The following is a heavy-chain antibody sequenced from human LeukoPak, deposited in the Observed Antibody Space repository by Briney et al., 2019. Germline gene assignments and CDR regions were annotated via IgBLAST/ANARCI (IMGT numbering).Heavy chain of an antibody. J-gene: IGHJ5*02. CDR3: ARERRRLVGFDP. V-gene: IGHV1-2*02. CDR2: INPNSGGT. CDR1: GYTFTGCY. Sequence: ASVKVSCKASGYTFTGCYMHWVRQAPGQGLEWMGWINPNSGGTYYAQKFQGRVTMTRDTSISTAYMELSRLRSDDTAVYYCARERRRLVGFDPWGQGTLVTVSS.